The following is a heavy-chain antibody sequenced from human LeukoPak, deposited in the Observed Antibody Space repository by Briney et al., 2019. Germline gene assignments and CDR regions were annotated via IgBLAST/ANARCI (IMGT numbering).Heavy chain of an antibody. CDR2: IYRDGSTT. CDR1: GFGFSRYW. D-gene: IGHD5-24*01. J-gene: IGHJ6*04. Sequence: PGGSLRLSCAASGFGFSRYWMHWVRQAPGTGLKWVSRIYRDGSTTDYADSVKGRFTFSRDKSKNTLYLQMNSLRPDDSAVYYCASDPRDGGQNVWGKGTTVTVSS. V-gene: IGHV3-74*01. CDR3: ASDPRDGGQNV.